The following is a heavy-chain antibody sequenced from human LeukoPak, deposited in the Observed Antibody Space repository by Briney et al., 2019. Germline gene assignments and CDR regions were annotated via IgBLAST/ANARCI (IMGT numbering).Heavy chain of an antibody. V-gene: IGHV3-30-3*01. CDR2: ISYDGSNK. D-gene: IGHD2-2*01. CDR3: ASPYCSSTSCYPSYYYYGMDV. Sequence: PGGSLRLSCAASGFTFSSYAMSWVRQAPGKGLEWVAVISYDGSNKYYADSVKGRFTISRDNSKNTLYLQMNSLRAEDTAVYYCASPYCSSTSCYPSYYYYGMDVWGQGTTVTVSS. CDR1: GFTFSSYA. J-gene: IGHJ6*02.